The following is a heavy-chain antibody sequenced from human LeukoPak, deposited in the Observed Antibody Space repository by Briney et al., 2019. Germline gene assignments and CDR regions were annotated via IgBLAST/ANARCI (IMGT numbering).Heavy chain of an antibody. J-gene: IGHJ4*02. D-gene: IGHD3-9*01. V-gene: IGHV1-18*01. CDR2: INAYNGNT. CDR1: GYTFTSYG. CDR3: ARDQRVDDILTGYYTNDY. Sequence: ASVKVSCKASGYTFTSYGISWVRQAPGQGLEWMGWINAYNGNTNYAQKLQGRVTMTTDTSTSTAYMELRSLRSDDTAVYYCARDQRVDDILTGYYTNDYWGQGTLVTVSS.